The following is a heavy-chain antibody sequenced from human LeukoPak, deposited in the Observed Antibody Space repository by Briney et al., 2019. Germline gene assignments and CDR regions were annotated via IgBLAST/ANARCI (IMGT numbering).Heavy chain of an antibody. V-gene: IGHV4-59*08. D-gene: IGHD1-26*01. CDR2: IYYSGNT. CDR1: GDSISSYH. J-gene: IGHJ4*02. Sequence: SETLSLTCTVSGDSISSYHWSWIRQSPGKGLEWIGYIYYSGNTNYNSSLKSRVTISVDTSKNQFSLKLSSVTAADTAVYYCASDRSIVGAIKYDYWGQGTLVTVSS. CDR3: ASDRSIVGAIKYDY.